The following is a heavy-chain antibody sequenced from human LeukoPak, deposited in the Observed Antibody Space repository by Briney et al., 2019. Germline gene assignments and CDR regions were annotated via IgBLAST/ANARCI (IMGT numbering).Heavy chain of an antibody. Sequence: GGSLRLSCAASGFTFSSYGMHWVRQAPGKGLAWVAVISYDGSNKYYADSVKGRFTISRDNSKNTLYLQMNSLRAEDTAVYYCASEGVAVAGTRGAFDYWGQGTLVTVSS. D-gene: IGHD6-19*01. CDR1: GFTFSSYG. CDR2: ISYDGSNK. J-gene: IGHJ4*02. V-gene: IGHV3-30*03. CDR3: ASEGVAVAGTRGAFDY.